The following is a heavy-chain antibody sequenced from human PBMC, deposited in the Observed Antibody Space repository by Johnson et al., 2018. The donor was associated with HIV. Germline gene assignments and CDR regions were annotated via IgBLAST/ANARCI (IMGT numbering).Heavy chain of an antibody. CDR3: ARERGYSGYDGDRDAFDI. CDR1: GFNFSTFV. V-gene: IGHV3-23*04. J-gene: IGHJ3*02. CDR2: ISGSGGGT. D-gene: IGHD5-12*01. Sequence: VQLVESGGGLVQPGGSLRLSCAASGFNFSTFVMSWVRKAPGKGLEWVSSISGSGGGTYYADSVRGRFTISRDNSKNTLYLQMNSLRAEDTAVYYCARERGYSGYDGDRDAFDIWGQGTMVTVSS.